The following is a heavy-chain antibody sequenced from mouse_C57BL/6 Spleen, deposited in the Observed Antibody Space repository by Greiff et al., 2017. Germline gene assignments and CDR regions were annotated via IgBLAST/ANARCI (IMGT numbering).Heavy chain of an antibody. V-gene: IGHV1-59*01. CDR2: IDPSDSYT. Sequence: VQLQQPGAELVRPGTSVKLSCKASGYTFTSYWMHWVKQRPGQGLEWIGVIDPSDSYTNYNQKFKGKATLTVDTSSSTAYMQLSSLTSEDSAVYYCARWGITTVVARYFDVWGTGTTVTVAS. J-gene: IGHJ1*03. D-gene: IGHD1-1*01. CDR1: GYTFTSYW. CDR3: ARWGITTVVARYFDV.